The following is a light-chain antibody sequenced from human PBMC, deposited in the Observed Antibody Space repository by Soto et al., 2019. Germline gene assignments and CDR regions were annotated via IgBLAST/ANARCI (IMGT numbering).Light chain of an antibody. J-gene: IGLJ1*01. CDR2: DVN. V-gene: IGLV2-14*01. Sequence: QSALTQPASVSGSPGQSSTISCTGSSSDVGYYIFVSWYQQHPGKAPKLMIYDVNNRPSGVSNRFSGSKSGNTASLTISGLQAEDEADYYCCSYTTSSSYVFGTGTKV. CDR1: SSDVGYYIF. CDR3: CSYTTSSSYV.